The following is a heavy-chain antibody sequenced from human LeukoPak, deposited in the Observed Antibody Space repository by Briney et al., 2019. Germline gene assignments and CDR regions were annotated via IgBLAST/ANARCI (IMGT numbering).Heavy chain of an antibody. CDR3: ARTPKQWLGSGYFQH. CDR2: INHSGST. V-gene: IGHV4-34*01. J-gene: IGHJ1*01. D-gene: IGHD6-19*01. Sequence: SETLSLTCAVSGVSLSAYYWSWIRQPPGKGLEWIGEINHSGSTNYNPSLKSRVTISVDTSKNQFSLKLSSVTAADTAVYYCARTPKQWLGSGYFQHWGQGTLVTVSS. CDR1: GVSLSAYY.